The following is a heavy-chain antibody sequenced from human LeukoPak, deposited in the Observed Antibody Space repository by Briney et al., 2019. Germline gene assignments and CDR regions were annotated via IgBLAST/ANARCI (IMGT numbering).Heavy chain of an antibody. D-gene: IGHD4-17*01. J-gene: IGHJ4*02. Sequence: GSLRLSCAVSGFIFSNYAMNWVRQPPGKGLEWIGEINHSGSTNYNPSLKSRVTISVDTSKNQFSLKLSSVTAADTAVYYCARGTMTTVTYYFDYWGQGTLVTVSS. CDR3: ARGTMTTVTYYFDY. V-gene: IGHV4-34*01. CDR2: INHSGST. CDR1: GFIFSNYA.